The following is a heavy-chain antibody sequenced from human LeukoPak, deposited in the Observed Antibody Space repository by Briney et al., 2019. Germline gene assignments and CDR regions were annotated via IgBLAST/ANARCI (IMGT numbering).Heavy chain of an antibody. CDR2: INSDGSWT. CDR1: GFTFSNYA. CDR3: VSFYETY. V-gene: IGHV3-74*01. J-gene: IGHJ4*02. D-gene: IGHD2-2*01. Sequence: GGSLRLSCAGSGFTFSNYAMTWVRQAPGKGLEWVSHINSDGSWTSYADSVKGRFTISKDNAKNTVYLQMNNLRAEDTAVYYCVSFYETYWGRGTLVTVSS.